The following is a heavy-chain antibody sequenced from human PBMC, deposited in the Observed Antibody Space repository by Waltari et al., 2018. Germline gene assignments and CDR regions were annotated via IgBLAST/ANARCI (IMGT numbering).Heavy chain of an antibody. Sequence: EVQLVESGGGLVQPGRSLSLSCAASGFTFGDYGLSWFRQAPGVGLKWVGYIRRKLNGWTTEYAASVKGRFTISRDDSKSNAYLQMNSLKTEDTAVYYCTRVVVTFGGVIDAFDIWGQGTMVTVSS. D-gene: IGHD3-16*02. V-gene: IGHV3-49*03. CDR3: TRVVVTFGGVIDAFDI. CDR1: GFTFGDYG. CDR2: IRRKLNGWTT. J-gene: IGHJ3*02.